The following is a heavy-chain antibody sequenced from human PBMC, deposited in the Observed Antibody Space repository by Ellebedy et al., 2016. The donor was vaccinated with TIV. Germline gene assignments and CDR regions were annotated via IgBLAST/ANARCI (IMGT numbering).Heavy chain of an antibody. CDR2: ITGGSNTI. J-gene: IGHJ4*02. V-gene: IGHV3-48*04. CDR1: GFTFSSYT. Sequence: GESLKISCAASGFTFSSYTMSWVRQAPGKGLEWISYITGGSNTIYYANSVKGRFPISRDNAKNSLYLQMNRLRAEDTGVYYCAENTRRGDWGQGTLVTVSS. CDR3: AENTRRGD.